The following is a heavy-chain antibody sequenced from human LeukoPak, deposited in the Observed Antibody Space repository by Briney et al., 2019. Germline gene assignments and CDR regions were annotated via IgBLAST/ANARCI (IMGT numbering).Heavy chain of an antibody. V-gene: IGHV1-2*02. Sequence: ASVKVSCKASGGTFSSYAISWVRQAPGQGLEWMGWINPNSGGTNYAQKFQGRVTMTRDTSISTAYMEQSRLRSDDTAVYYCARDRGWQQLVRDYFDYWGQGTLVTVSS. CDR1: GGTFSSYA. CDR2: INPNSGGT. CDR3: ARDRGWQQLVRDYFDY. J-gene: IGHJ4*02. D-gene: IGHD6-13*01.